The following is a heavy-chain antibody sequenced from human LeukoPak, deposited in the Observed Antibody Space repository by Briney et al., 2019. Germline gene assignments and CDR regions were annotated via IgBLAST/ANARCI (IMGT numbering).Heavy chain of an antibody. CDR2: ISGSGGST. CDR1: EFTFSSYS. CDR3: AKDPEKDYDFWSGYSPNWFDP. V-gene: IGHV3-23*01. Sequence: GGSLRLSCAASEFTFSSYSLNWARQAPGKGLEWVSAISGSGGSTYYADSVKGRFTISRDNSKNTLYLQMNSLRAEDTAVYYCAKDPEKDYDFWSGYSPNWFDPWGQGTLVTVSS. J-gene: IGHJ5*02. D-gene: IGHD3-3*01.